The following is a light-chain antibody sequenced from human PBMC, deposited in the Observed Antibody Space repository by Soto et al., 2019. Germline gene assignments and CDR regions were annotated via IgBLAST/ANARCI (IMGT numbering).Light chain of an antibody. V-gene: IGLV2-8*01. Sequence: QSALTQPPSASGSPGQSVTISCTGTTSDVGNYNYVSWYQQHPGKAPKLMIFEVSKRPSGVPDRFSGSKSANTASLTVSGLQAEDEADYYCSSYAGSNVWVFGGGTKLTVL. CDR2: EVS. J-gene: IGLJ3*02. CDR3: SSYAGSNVWV. CDR1: TSDVGNYNY.